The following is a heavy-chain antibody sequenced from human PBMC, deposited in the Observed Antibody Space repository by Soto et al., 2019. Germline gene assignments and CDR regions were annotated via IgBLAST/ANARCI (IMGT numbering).Heavy chain of an antibody. D-gene: IGHD4-17*01. CDR2: IYYSGST. Sequence: SETLSLTCTVSGGSISSGDYYWSWIRQPPGKGLEWIGYIYYSGSTYYNPSLKSRVTISVDTSKNQFSLKLSSVTAADTAVYYCARNPMTTLTLDYWGQGTLVTVSS. V-gene: IGHV4-30-4*01. CDR3: ARNPMTTLTLDY. J-gene: IGHJ4*02. CDR1: GGSISSGDYY.